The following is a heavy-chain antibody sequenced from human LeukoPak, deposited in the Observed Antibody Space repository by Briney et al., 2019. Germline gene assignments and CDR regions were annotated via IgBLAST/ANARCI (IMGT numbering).Heavy chain of an antibody. D-gene: IGHD3-10*01. CDR2: IYYSGST. Sequence: PSETLSLTCTVSGGSISSSSYYWGWIRQPPGKGLEWIGSIYYSGSTYYNPSLKSRVTISVDTSKNQFSLKLSSVTAADTAVYCCASDGSGRQVDYWGQGTLVTVSS. J-gene: IGHJ4*02. CDR3: ASDGSGRQVDY. CDR1: GGSISSSSYY. V-gene: IGHV4-39*01.